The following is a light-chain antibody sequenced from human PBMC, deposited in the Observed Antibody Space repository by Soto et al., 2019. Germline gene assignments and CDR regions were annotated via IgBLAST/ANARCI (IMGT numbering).Light chain of an antibody. Sequence: QSVLTQPPSVSGAPGQSVTIPCTGSSSNIGAGYDVHWYQQLPGTAPKLLIYGNSNRPSGVPDRFSGSKSGTSASLAITGLQAEDEADYYCQSYDSSLSPYVVFGGGTKLTVL. CDR2: GNS. CDR1: SSNIGAGYD. CDR3: QSYDSSLSPYVV. V-gene: IGLV1-40*01. J-gene: IGLJ2*01.